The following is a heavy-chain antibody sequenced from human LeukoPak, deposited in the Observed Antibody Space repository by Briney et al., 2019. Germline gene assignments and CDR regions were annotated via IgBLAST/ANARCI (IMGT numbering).Heavy chain of an antibody. V-gene: IGHV3-11*03. CDR2: ISGSSSFT. CDR1: GFTFSDYY. J-gene: IGHJ4*02. D-gene: IGHD3-10*01. CDR3: ARWFGSGSYYGY. Sequence: GGSLRLSCAASGFTFSDYYMSWIRQARGKGLEWVSYISGSSSFTKYADSVKGRFTISRDNAKTSLYLQMSSLRAEDTAVYYCARWFGSGSYYGYWGQGTLVTVSS.